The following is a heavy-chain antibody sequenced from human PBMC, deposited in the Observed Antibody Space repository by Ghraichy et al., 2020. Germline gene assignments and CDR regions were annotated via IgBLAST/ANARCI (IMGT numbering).Heavy chain of an antibody. CDR2: ISAYNGNT. CDR3: ARAPLWFGELWGSYGMDV. Sequence: ASVKVSCKASGYTFTSYGISWVRQAPGQGLEWMGWISAYNGNTNYAQKLQGRVTMTTDTSTSTAYMELRSLRSDDTAVYYCARAPLWFGELWGSYGMDVWGQGTTVTVSS. CDR1: GYTFTSYG. D-gene: IGHD3-10*01. J-gene: IGHJ6*02. V-gene: IGHV1-18*01.